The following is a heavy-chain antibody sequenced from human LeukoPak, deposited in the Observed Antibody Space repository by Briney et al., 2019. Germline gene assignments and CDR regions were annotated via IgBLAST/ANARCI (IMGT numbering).Heavy chain of an antibody. D-gene: IGHD1-26*01. V-gene: IGHV4-59*01. J-gene: IGHJ4*02. CDR3: AKSRIVLVHYFDY. CDR1: GDSISSDY. CDR2: IYYSGST. Sequence: SETLSLTCTVSGDSISSDYWSWIRQPPGKGLEWIGYIYYSGSTNYNPSLKSRVTISVDTSKNQFSLKVSSVTAADTAVYYCAKSRIVLVHYFDYWGQGTLVTVSS.